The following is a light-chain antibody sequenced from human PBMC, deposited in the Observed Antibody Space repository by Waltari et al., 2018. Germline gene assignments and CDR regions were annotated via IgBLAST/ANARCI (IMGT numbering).Light chain of an antibody. CDR1: NLGDKY. CDR2: QDS. Sequence: SYELNQPPAVSVSPGQTATIPCSGANLGDKYGCWYQQRPGQSPVLVMYQDSRWPSGIPERFSGSNSGNTATLTIGGTQALDEADYYCQAWDNNIVLFGGGTKLTVL. J-gene: IGLJ2*01. CDR3: QAWDNNIVL. V-gene: IGLV3-1*01.